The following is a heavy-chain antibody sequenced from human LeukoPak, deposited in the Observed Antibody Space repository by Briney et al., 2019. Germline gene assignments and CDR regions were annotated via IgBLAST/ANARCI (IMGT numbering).Heavy chain of an antibody. CDR3: ARNAFAYYFDY. Sequence: PGGSLRLSCAASGFSFSTYATSWIRLAPGKGLEWVSAIVGSGGTTYYSDSVKGRFTISRDNSKNTLYLQMDSLTVDDTAIYYCARNAFAYYFDYWGQGTLVTVSS. CDR2: IVGSGGTT. CDR1: GFSFSTYA. D-gene: IGHD3-16*01. J-gene: IGHJ4*02. V-gene: IGHV3-23*01.